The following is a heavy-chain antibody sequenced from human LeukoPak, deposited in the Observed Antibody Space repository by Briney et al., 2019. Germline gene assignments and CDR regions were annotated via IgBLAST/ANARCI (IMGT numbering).Heavy chain of an antibody. CDR1: GGAISSYY. CDR2: IYYSGSA. CDR3: ATMVRGGPSYHFDY. J-gene: IGHJ4*02. Sequence: ASETLSLTCTVSGGAISSYYWSWIRQPPGKGLEWIGYIYYSGSANYNPSLKSRVTISVDTSKNQFSLKVMSMTAADTAVYYCATMVRGGPSYHFDYWGQGTLVAVSS. D-gene: IGHD3-10*01. V-gene: IGHV4-59*01.